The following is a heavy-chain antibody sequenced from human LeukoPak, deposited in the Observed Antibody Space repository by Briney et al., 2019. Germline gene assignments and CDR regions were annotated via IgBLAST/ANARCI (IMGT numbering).Heavy chain of an antibody. V-gene: IGHV6-1*01. J-gene: IGHJ5*02. CDR3: ARRLTQYDCFDP. D-gene: IGHD2-2*01. Sequence: SQTLSLTCAISGDSFSSNSVTWYWISQSPSRGHEWLGRTYYRSTWYNDYAVSVRGRITVNPDTSKNQFSLHLNSVTPEDTAVYYCARRLTQYDCFDPWGQGILVTVSS. CDR1: GDSFSSNSVT. CDR2: TYYRSTWYN.